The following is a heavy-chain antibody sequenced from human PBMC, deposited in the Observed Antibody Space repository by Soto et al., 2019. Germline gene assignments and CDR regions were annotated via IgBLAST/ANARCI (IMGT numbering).Heavy chain of an antibody. D-gene: IGHD3-10*01. CDR1: GGSISSYY. CDR2: IYYSGST. J-gene: IGHJ5*02. Sequence: PSETLSLTCTVSGGSISSYYWSWIRQPPGKGLEWIGYIYYSGSTNYNPSLKSRVTISVDTSKNQFSLKLSSVTAADTAVYYCARLVQHMVRGVIISWFDPWGQGTLVTVSS. V-gene: IGHV4-59*08. CDR3: ARLVQHMVRGVIISWFDP.